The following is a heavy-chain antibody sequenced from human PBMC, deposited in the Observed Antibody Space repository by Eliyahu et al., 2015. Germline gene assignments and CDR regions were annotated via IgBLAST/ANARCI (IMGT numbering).Heavy chain of an antibody. J-gene: IGHJ6*02. Sequence: EVQLVESGGALVQPGGSLRLSCAAPXFXFSTFAVSWVRQAPGKGLEWVSAISSSGGDTYYADSVKGRFTISRDNSKNTLFLQMNSLRAEDTALYYCAAYCTSTSCLSYYYGMDVWGQGTTVTVSS. CDR1: XFXFSTFA. V-gene: IGHV3-23*04. CDR2: ISSSGGDT. D-gene: IGHD2-2*01. CDR3: AAYCTSTSCLSYYYGMDV.